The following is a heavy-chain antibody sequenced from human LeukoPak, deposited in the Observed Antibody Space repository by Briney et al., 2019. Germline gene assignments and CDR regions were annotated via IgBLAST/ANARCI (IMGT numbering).Heavy chain of an antibody. CDR1: GGSISSSSYY. CDR3: ARALTKLRFLEWLQGRWFDP. CDR2: IYYSGST. D-gene: IGHD3-3*01. Sequence: PSETLSLTCTVSGGSISSSSYYWGWIRQPPGKGLEWIGSIYYSGSTYYNPSLKSRVTISVDTSKNQFSLKLSSVTAADTAVYYCARALTKLRFLEWLQGRWFDPWGQGTLVTVSS. V-gene: IGHV4-39*07. J-gene: IGHJ5*02.